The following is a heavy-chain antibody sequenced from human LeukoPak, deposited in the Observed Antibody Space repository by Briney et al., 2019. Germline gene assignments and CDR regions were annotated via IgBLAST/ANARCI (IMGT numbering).Heavy chain of an antibody. CDR2: MNPNSGNT. D-gene: IGHD6-6*01. CDR3: ARGLAARLGWYFDL. J-gene: IGHJ2*01. V-gene: IGHV1-8*01. Sequence: ASVKVSCKASGYTFTSYDINWVRQATGQGLEWMGWMNPNSGNTGYAQKFQGRVTMTRNTSISTAYMELNSLRSEDTAVYYCARGLAARLGWYFDLWGRGTLVTVSS. CDR1: GYTFTSYD.